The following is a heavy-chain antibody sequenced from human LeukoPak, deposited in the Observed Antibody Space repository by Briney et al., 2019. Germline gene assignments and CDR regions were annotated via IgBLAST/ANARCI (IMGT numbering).Heavy chain of an antibody. CDR2: IYSDGRT. D-gene: IGHD3-10*01. CDR1: GATVSSNY. CDR3: ARSRAGSGSYFGAFDI. J-gene: IGHJ3*02. Sequence: GGSLRLSCAASGATVSSNYISWVRQAPGKGLEWVSVIYSDGRTYYTDSVKGRFTISRDNSKNTLYLQMNSLRAEDTAVYYCARSRAGSGSYFGAFDIWGQGTMVTVSS. V-gene: IGHV3-53*01.